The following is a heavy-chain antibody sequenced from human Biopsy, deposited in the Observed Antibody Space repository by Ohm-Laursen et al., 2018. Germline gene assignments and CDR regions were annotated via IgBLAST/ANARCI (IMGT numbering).Heavy chain of an antibody. CDR3: AKGQAPDGYNYAFDI. D-gene: IGHD5-24*01. Sequence: SLRLSCSASGFNFDDFAMHWVRQTPGKGLEWVSGISWNSGRIAYADSVKGRFTISRDNAKNPLYLQMNSLRAEDTALYYCAKGQAPDGYNYAFDIWGQGTMLTVSS. CDR1: GFNFDDFA. J-gene: IGHJ3*02. V-gene: IGHV3-9*01. CDR2: ISWNSGRI.